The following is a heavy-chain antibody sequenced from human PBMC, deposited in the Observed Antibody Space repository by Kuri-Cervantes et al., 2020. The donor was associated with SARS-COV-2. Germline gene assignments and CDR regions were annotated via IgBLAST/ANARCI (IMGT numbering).Heavy chain of an antibody. CDR1: GCSISSSSYY. J-gene: IGHJ4*02. CDR2: IYYSGSN. Sequence: SEILSPTCNVSGCSISSSSYYWGWIRQPPGKGLEWIGSIYYSGSNYYNPSLKSRVTISVDTSKNKFSLKLRSVTAADTAVYYCASIGYCSSTSCFVGRVDYWGQGTLVTVSS. V-gene: IGHV4-39*01. CDR3: ASIGYCSSTSCFVGRVDY. D-gene: IGHD2-2*01.